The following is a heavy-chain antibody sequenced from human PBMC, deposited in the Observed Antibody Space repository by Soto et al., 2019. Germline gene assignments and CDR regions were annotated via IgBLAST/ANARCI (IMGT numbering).Heavy chain of an antibody. Sequence: QITLKASGPTLVKPTQTLTLTCTFSGFSLSTWGVGVAWIRQPPVKALEWLALIYWDDDEGYSPSLKSRLTITTDTSKTQVVLTTTNLDPVDTATYYCAHRPRGDSYHFDYWGPGTLVTVSS. CDR2: IYWDDDE. CDR3: AHRPRGDSYHFDY. V-gene: IGHV2-5*02. CDR1: GFSLSTWGVG. D-gene: IGHD3-10*01. J-gene: IGHJ4*02.